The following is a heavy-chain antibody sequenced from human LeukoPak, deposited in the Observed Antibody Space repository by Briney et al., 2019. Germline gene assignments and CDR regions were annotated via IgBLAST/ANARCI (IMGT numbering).Heavy chain of an antibody. CDR3: AKDLGSSGWYIDY. J-gene: IGHJ4*02. D-gene: IGHD6-19*01. CDR1: GFTFSSYA. V-gene: IGHV3-23*01. CDR2: VSGSGGST. Sequence: GGSLRLSCAASGFTFSSYAMTWVRQAPGKGLEWVSGVSGSGGSTYYADSVKGRFTISRDNSKNTLSLQMNSLRAEDTAVYYCAKDLGSSGWYIDYWGQGTLVTVSS.